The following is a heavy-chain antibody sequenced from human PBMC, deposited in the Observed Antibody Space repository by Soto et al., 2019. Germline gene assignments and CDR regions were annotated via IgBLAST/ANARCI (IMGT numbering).Heavy chain of an antibody. Sequence: PSETLSLTCAVSGGSISRGGYSWSWIRQPPGKGLEWIGYIYHSGSTYYTPSLKSRVTISVDRSKNQFSLKLSSVTAADTAVYYCASQKIDYDILTGYSYCGMDVWGQGTTVTVSS. J-gene: IGHJ6*02. CDR3: ASQKIDYDILTGYSYCGMDV. D-gene: IGHD3-9*01. CDR1: GGSISRGGYS. V-gene: IGHV4-30-2*01. CDR2: IYHSGST.